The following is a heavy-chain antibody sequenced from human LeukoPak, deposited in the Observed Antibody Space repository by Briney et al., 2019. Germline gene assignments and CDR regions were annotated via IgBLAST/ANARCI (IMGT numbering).Heavy chain of an antibody. V-gene: IGHV3-33*01. CDR1: GFTFSSYG. CDR3: ARDQWVYRRLLLRPALDY. J-gene: IGHJ4*02. D-gene: IGHD3-22*01. CDR2: IWNDGSNK. Sequence: GRSLRLSCAASGFTFSSYGMHWVRQAPGKGLEWVAVIWNDGSNKYYADSVKGRFTISRDNSKNTLYLQMNSLRAEDTAVYYCARDQWVYRRLLLRPALDYWGQGTLVTVSS.